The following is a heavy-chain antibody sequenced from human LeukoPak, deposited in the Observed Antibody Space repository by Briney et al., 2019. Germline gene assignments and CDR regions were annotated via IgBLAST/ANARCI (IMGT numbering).Heavy chain of an antibody. CDR2: ISWNSGSI. D-gene: IGHD2-21*02. J-gene: IGHJ4*02. CDR3: AKDTLAYCGGDCYSPLDY. Sequence: GGSLRLSCAACGFTFDDYAMHLVRQAPGKGLEWVSGISWNSGSIGYADSVKGRFTISRDNAKNSLYLQMNSLRAEDTALYYCAKDTLAYCGGDCYSPLDYWGQGTLVTVSS. V-gene: IGHV3-9*01. CDR1: GFTFDDYA.